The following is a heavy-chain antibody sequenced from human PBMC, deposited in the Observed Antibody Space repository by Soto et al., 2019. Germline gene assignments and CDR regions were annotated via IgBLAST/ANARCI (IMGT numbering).Heavy chain of an antibody. CDR1: GYTFIRYG. D-gene: IGHD3-16*01. CDR2: ISPYNDYT. Sequence: QVQLAQSANEVKKPGASVRVSCKAAGYTFIRYGIAWVRQAPGQGLEWMGWISPYNDYTVYAQKFQGRVSMTADTSTRTVYMKLSGLKSDDTAVYYCARGGYYDNSWGKLSHYGLDVWGQGTSVSVSS. CDR3: ARGGYYDNSWGKLSHYGLDV. V-gene: IGHV1-18*01. J-gene: IGHJ6*02.